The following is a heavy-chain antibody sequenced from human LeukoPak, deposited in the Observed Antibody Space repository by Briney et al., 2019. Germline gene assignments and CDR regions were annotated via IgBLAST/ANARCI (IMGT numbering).Heavy chain of an antibody. J-gene: IGHJ4*02. Sequence: NPSETLSLTCTGSGGSISSGRYYWSWIRQPAGKGLEWIGRIYTSGSTNYNPSLKSRVTISVDTSKNQFSLKLSSVTAADTAVYYCAREGEIYCSSTSCSPGFEYWGQGTLVTVSS. CDR1: GGSISSGRYY. D-gene: IGHD2-2*01. V-gene: IGHV4-61*02. CDR2: IYTSGST. CDR3: AREGEIYCSSTSCSPGFEY.